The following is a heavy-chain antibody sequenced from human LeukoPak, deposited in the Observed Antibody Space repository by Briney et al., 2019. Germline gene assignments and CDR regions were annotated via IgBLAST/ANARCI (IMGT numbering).Heavy chain of an antibody. Sequence: GGSLRLSCAASGFTFSSYAMSWVRQAPGKGLEWVSAISGSGGSTYYADSVKGRFTISRDNSKNTLYLQMNSLRAEDTAVYYCAKACSGSYYPYYFDYWGQGTLVTVSS. V-gene: IGHV3-23*01. J-gene: IGHJ4*02. D-gene: IGHD1-26*01. CDR3: AKACSGSYYPYYFDY. CDR1: GFTFSSYA. CDR2: ISGSGGST.